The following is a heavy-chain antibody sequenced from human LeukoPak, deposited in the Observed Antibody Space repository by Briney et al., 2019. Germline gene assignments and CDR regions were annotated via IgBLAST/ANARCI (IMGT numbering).Heavy chain of an antibody. J-gene: IGHJ4*02. CDR2: LYTGGDT. V-gene: IGHV3-53*01. D-gene: IGHD3-10*01. CDR1: GFTVSAHY. Sequence: GGSLRLSCAVSGFTVSAHYMSWVRQAPGKGLECVSFLYTGGDTYYADSVRGRFTISRDNSKNTLYLQMNSLRAEDTAVYYCARGPGSRGIFDYWGQGTLVTVSS. CDR3: ARGPGSRGIFDY.